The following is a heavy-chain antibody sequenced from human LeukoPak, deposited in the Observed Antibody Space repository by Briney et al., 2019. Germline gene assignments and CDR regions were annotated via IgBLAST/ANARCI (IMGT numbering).Heavy chain of an antibody. CDR1: GFTFSSYA. D-gene: IGHD1-26*01. V-gene: IGHV3-23*01. CDR3: AKDSEWELQGDFDY. Sequence: PGGSLRLSCAASGFTFSSYAMGWVRQAPGKGLEWVSAISGSGGSTYYADSVKGRFTISRDNSKNTLYLQMNSLRAEDTAVYYCAKDSEWELQGDFDYWGQGTLVTVSS. CDR2: ISGSGGST. J-gene: IGHJ4*02.